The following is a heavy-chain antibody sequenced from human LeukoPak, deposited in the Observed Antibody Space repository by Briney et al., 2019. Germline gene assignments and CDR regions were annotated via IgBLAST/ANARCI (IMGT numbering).Heavy chain of an antibody. D-gene: IGHD3-10*01. J-gene: IGHJ5*02. CDR3: ARLVRGIIITKSYNWFDP. CDR2: MNPNSGNT. Sequence: GASVKVSCKASGYTFTSYDINWVRQATGQGLEWMGWMNPNSGNTDYAQKFQGRVTMTRNTSISTAYMELSSLRSDDTAVYYCARLVRGIIITKSYNWFDPWGQGTLVTVSS. CDR1: GYTFTSYD. V-gene: IGHV1-8*01.